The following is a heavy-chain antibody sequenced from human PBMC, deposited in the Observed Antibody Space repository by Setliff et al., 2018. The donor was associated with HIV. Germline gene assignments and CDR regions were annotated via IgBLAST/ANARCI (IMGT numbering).Heavy chain of an antibody. J-gene: IGHJ4*02. Sequence: SETLSLTCTVSGGSITSYYWNWIRQSPGKGLEWIGYIYTSGSTNYNPSLKSRVTISVDTSKNQFSLKLRSVTAADTAVYYCARGEILQWSDYWGQGTLVTVSS. CDR3: ARGEILQWSDY. CDR2: IYTSGST. V-gene: IGHV4-4*09. CDR1: GGSITSYY. D-gene: IGHD2-15*01.